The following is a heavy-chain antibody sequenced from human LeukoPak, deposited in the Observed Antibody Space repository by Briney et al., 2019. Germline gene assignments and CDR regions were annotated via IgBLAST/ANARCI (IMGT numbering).Heavy chain of an antibody. CDR2: IYSGGRT. CDR1: GFTVSGNY. V-gene: IGHV3-53*01. J-gene: IGHJ4*02. Sequence: PGGSLRLSCAASGFTVSGNYMSWVRQAPGKGLEWVSIIYSGGRTYYADSVKGRFTISRDNSKNTLYLQMNNLRAEDTAVYYCAREWYFDYWGQGTLVTVSS. CDR3: AREWYFDY.